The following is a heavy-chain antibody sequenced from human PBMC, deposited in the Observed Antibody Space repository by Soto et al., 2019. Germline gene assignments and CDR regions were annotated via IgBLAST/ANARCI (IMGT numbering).Heavy chain of an antibody. CDR2: ISSSSSYI. Sequence: EVQLVESGGDLVKPGGSLRLSCAASGFPFRSSSLNWVRQAPGKGLEWVSPISSSSSYIYYADSVKGRFTISRDNAKNSLYLQMNSLRADDTAVYYCARDLGEASAIWGQGTLVTVSS. CDR1: GFPFRSSS. CDR3: ARDLGEASAI. D-gene: IGHD3-10*01. J-gene: IGHJ4*02. V-gene: IGHV3-21*01.